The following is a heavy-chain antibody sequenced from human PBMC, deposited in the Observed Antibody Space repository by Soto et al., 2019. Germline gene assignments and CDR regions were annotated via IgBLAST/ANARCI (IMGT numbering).Heavy chain of an antibody. CDR1: GYTFTSYY. V-gene: IGHV1-46*01. Sequence: ASVKVSCKASGYTFTSYYMHWVRQAPGQGLEWMGIISPSGGSTSYAQKFQGRVTMTRDTSTSTVYMELSSLRSKDTAVYYCARDYDFWSGSPARPYYYYYGMDVWGQGTTVTVSS. CDR3: ARDYDFWSGSPARPYYYYYGMDV. D-gene: IGHD3-3*01. CDR2: ISPSGGST. J-gene: IGHJ6*02.